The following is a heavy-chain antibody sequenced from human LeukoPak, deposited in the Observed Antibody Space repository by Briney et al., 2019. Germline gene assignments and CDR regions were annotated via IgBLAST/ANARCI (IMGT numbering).Heavy chain of an antibody. CDR3: ANSLWFGESYV. CDR2: ISGSGGST. D-gene: IGHD3-10*01. J-gene: IGHJ4*02. Sequence: GGSLRLSCAASGFTFSSYAMGWVRQAPGKGREWVSAISGSGGSTYYADSVKGRFTISRDNSKNTLYLQMNSLRAEDTAVYYCANSLWFGESYVWGQGTLVTVSS. V-gene: IGHV3-23*01. CDR1: GFTFSSYA.